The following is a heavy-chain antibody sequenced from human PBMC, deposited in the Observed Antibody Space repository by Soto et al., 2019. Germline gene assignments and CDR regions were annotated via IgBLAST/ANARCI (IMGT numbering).Heavy chain of an antibody. V-gene: IGHV5-51*01. D-gene: IGHD2-2*01. CDR3: ARHYCSSTSCYPVYYYYYGMDV. CDR1: GYSFTSYW. Sequence: PGESLKISCKGSGYSFTSYWIGWVRQMPGKGLEWMGIIYPGDSDTRYSPSFQGQVTISADKSFSTAYLQWSSLKASETAMYYCARHYCSSTSCYPVYYYYYGMDVWGQGTTVTVSS. J-gene: IGHJ6*02. CDR2: IYPGDSDT.